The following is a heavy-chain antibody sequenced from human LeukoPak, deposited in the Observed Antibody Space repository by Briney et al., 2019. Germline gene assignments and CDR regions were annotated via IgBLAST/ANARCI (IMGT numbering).Heavy chain of an antibody. Sequence: ASVKVSCKASGYTFTSYGISRVRQAPGQGLEWMGWISAYNGNTNYAQKLQGRVTMTTDTSTSTAYMELRSLRSDDTAVYYCARVHPAYYGSGSYYNEDYWGQGTLVTVSS. CDR1: GYTFTSYG. J-gene: IGHJ4*02. CDR3: ARVHPAYYGSGSYYNEDY. CDR2: ISAYNGNT. D-gene: IGHD3-10*01. V-gene: IGHV1-18*01.